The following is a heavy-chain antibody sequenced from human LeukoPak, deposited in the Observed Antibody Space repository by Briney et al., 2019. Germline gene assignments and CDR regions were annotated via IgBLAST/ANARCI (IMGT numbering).Heavy chain of an antibody. Sequence: GGSLRLSCAASGFTFSSYAMHWVRQAPGKGLEWVAVISYDGSNKYYADSVKGRFTISRDNSKNTLYLQMNSLRAEDTAVYYCARDLGDYAYFDYWGQGTLVTVSS. CDR2: ISYDGSNK. D-gene: IGHD4-17*01. CDR3: ARDLGDYAYFDY. V-gene: IGHV3-30*04. CDR1: GFTFSSYA. J-gene: IGHJ4*02.